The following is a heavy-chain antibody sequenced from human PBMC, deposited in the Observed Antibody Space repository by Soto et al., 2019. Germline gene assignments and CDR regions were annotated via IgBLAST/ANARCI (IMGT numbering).Heavy chain of an antibody. CDR3: ARGVDFEGFSPYGMGV. CDR1: GGSINTGDYY. J-gene: IGHJ6*02. D-gene: IGHD3-3*01. V-gene: IGHV4-30-4*01. CDR2: IYYSGTT. Sequence: PSETLSLTCTVSGGSINTGDYYWTWIRQPRGKGLEWIGYIYYSGTTYYNPSLKSRVSLSLDTSKNHFSLRLTSVTAADTAVYYCARGVDFEGFSPYGMGVWGQGTTVTVSS.